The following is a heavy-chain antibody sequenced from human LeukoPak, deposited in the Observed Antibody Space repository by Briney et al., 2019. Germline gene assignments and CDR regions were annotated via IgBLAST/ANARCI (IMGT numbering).Heavy chain of an antibody. CDR2: MNPNSGNT. D-gene: IGHD1-26*01. CDR1: GYTFTSYD. J-gene: IGHJ6*02. V-gene: IGHV1-8*01. Sequence: ASVKVSCKASGYTFTSYDINWVRQATGQGLEWMGWMNPNSGNTGYAQKFQGRVTVTRNTSISTAYMELSSLRSEDTAVYYCAREFRRWELLYYGTDVWGQGTTVTVSS. CDR3: AREFRRWELLYYGTDV.